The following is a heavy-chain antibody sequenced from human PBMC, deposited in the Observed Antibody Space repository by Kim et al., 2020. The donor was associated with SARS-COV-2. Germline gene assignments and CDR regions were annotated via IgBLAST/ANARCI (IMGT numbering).Heavy chain of an antibody. Sequence: SETLSLTCTVSVGSISSYYWSWIRQPPGKGLEWIGYIYYSGSTNYNPSLKSRVTISVDTSKNQFSLKLSSVTAADTAVYYCARYLGLSWGQGTMVTVSS. D-gene: IGHD3-10*01. CDR2: IYYSGST. J-gene: IGHJ3*01. CDR1: VGSISSYY. CDR3: ARYLGLS. V-gene: IGHV4-59*13.